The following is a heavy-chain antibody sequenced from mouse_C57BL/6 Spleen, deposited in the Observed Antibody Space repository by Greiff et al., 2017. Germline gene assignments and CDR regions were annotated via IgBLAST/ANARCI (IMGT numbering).Heavy chain of an antibody. CDR1: GYAFSSSW. Sequence: VQLQQSGPELVKPGASVKISCKASGYAFSSSWMNWVKQRPGKGLEWIGRIYPGDGDTNYNGKFKGKATLTADKSSSTAYMQLSSLTSEDSAVYFCARLGPGYFDYWGQGTTLTVSS. CDR3: ARLGPGYFDY. CDR2: IYPGDGDT. V-gene: IGHV1-82*01. J-gene: IGHJ2*01. D-gene: IGHD4-1*01.